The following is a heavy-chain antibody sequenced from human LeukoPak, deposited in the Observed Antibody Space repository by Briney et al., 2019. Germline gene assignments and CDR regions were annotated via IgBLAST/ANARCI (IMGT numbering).Heavy chain of an antibody. Sequence: GASVKASCKASGYTFTGYYMHWVRQAPGQGLEWMGWMNPNSGNTGYAQKFQGRVTITRNTSISTAYMELSSLRSEDTAVYYCARGNSSGWYEAFDIWGQGTMVTVSS. CDR2: MNPNSGNT. CDR3: ARGNSSGWYEAFDI. J-gene: IGHJ3*02. V-gene: IGHV1-8*03. D-gene: IGHD6-19*01. CDR1: GYTFTGYY.